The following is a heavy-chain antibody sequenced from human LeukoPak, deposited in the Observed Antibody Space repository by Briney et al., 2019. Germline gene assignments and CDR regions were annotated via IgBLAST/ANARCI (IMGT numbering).Heavy chain of an antibody. CDR2: ISTSSSYI. CDR3: AREDDYGDYYSYYYYMDV. V-gene: IGHV3-21*01. Sequence: GGSLRLSCAASGFTFSSYNMNWVRQAPGKGLEWVSSISTSSSYIYYTDSVKGRFTISRDNAKNSLYLQMNSLRAEDTAVYYCAREDDYGDYYSYYYYMDVWGKGTTVTISS. J-gene: IGHJ6*03. D-gene: IGHD4-17*01. CDR1: GFTFSSYN.